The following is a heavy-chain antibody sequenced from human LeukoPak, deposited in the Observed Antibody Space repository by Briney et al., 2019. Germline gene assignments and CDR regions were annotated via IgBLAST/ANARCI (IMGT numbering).Heavy chain of an antibody. Sequence: KPSETLSLTCTVSGGSISSYYWSWIRQPPGKGLEWIGYIYYSGSTNYNPSLKRRVTISIDTSKNQFSLRLSSVTAADTAVYYCASNRGQWLFSDWGQGTLVTVSS. D-gene: IGHD6-19*01. CDR2: IYYSGST. CDR3: ASNRGQWLFSD. J-gene: IGHJ4*02. CDR1: GGSISSYY. V-gene: IGHV4-59*08.